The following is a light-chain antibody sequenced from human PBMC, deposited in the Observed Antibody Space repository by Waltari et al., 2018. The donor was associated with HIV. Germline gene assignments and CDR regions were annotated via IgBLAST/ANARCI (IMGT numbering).Light chain of an antibody. J-gene: IGLJ2*01. CDR1: ALPRQY. V-gene: IGLV3-25*03. CDR2: TDK. CDR3: HTADSSSTYGV. Sequence: SSQLTQPPPVSVSPGQTARITCSGAALPRQYAFWYQHTPGQAPMVLIYTDKERPSGNPVRCSGSSSGTVPPLTISGFKAEDEADNYCHTADSSSTYGVFGGGTKLTVL.